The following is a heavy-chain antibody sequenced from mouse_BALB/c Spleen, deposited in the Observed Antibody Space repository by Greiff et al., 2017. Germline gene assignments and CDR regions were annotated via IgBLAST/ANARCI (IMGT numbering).Heavy chain of an antibody. J-gene: IGHJ2*01. V-gene: IGHV1-9*01. Sequence: QVQLEQSGAELVKPGASVKISCKATGYTFSNYWIEWVKQRPGHGLEWIGEILPGSGSTNNNEKFKGKATFTADTSANTAYMQFSSLTSEASAVYYWARKCGYGYHYWGQGTTLTVSS. CDR1: GYTFSNYW. CDR3: ARKCGYGYHY. CDR2: ILPGSGST. D-gene: IGHD1-2*01.